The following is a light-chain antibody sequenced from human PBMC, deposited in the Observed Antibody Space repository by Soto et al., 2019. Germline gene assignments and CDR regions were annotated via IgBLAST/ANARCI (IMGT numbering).Light chain of an antibody. V-gene: IGKV3-20*01. CDR2: GAS. CDR3: QLYGDSPMYT. CDR1: QSVRDGS. Sequence: EIVLTQSPGTLSLSPGERATLSCRARQSVRDGSLAWYHQKPGQAPRLLIYGASRRATGIPDTFSGSGSGTDFTLTISRLEPEDFAVYYCQLYGDSPMYTFGQGTKLEIK. J-gene: IGKJ2*01.